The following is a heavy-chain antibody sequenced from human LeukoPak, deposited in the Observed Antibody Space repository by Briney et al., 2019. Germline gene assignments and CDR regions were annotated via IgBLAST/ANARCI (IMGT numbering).Heavy chain of an antibody. D-gene: IGHD3-22*01. V-gene: IGHV1-18*04. Sequence: GASVKVSCKASGYTFTGYYMHWVRQAPGQGLEWMGWISVYNGNTNYAQKFQGRVTMTTDTSTSTAYMELRSLRSDDTAVYYCARDRYYYDSSGYRMFDPWGQGTLVTVSS. CDR2: ISVYNGNT. CDR1: GYTFTGYY. CDR3: ARDRYYYDSSGYRMFDP. J-gene: IGHJ5*02.